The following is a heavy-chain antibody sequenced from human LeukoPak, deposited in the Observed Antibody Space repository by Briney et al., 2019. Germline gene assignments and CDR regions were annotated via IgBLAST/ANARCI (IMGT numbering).Heavy chain of an antibody. Sequence: GGSLRLSCAASGFTFSRYAMSWDRQAPGKGLEWVSAISDSGGSTYYADSVKGRFTISRDNSKNMLYLQMNSLRVEDTAVYYCAKGSAASRPYYFDYWGQRTLVTVSS. D-gene: IGHD6-25*01. CDR3: AKGSAASRPYYFDY. V-gene: IGHV3-23*01. J-gene: IGHJ4*02. CDR2: ISDSGGST. CDR1: GFTFSRYA.